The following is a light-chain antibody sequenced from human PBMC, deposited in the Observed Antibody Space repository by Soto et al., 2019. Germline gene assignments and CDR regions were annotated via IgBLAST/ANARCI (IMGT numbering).Light chain of an antibody. J-gene: IGKJ1*01. CDR2: DAS. V-gene: IGKV3-11*01. CDR3: QQRSNWPPWT. CDR1: QSVSSY. Sequence: EIVLTQSPATLSLSPGERATLSCRASQSVSSYLAWYQQKPGQAPRLLIYDASNRATGIPARFSGSGSGPDFTHTISSLEPEDFAVYFCQQRSNWPPWTFGQGTKVEI.